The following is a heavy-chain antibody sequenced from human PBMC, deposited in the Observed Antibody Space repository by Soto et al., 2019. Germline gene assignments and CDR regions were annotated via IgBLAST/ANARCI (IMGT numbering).Heavy chain of an antibody. Sequence: GGSLRLSCAASGFTFSSYAMHWVRQAPGKGLEWVAVISYDGSNKYYADSVKGRFTISRDNSKNTLYLQMNSLRAEDTAVYYCARDIGVTRTFDYWGQGTLVTVSS. V-gene: IGHV3-30-3*01. J-gene: IGHJ4*02. CDR1: GFTFSSYA. CDR2: ISYDGSNK. D-gene: IGHD2-21*02. CDR3: ARDIGVTRTFDY.